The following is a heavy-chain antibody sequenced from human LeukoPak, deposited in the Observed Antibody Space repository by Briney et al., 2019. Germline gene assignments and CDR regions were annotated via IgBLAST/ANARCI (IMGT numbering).Heavy chain of an antibody. CDR2: IYYSGST. J-gene: IGHJ4*02. Sequence: SETLSLTCTVSGVSISSSNSYWGWIRQPPGKGLEWIGSIYYSGSTYYNPSLKSRVTISVDTSKNQFSLKLSSVTAADTAVYYCARQNYYGSGSEFDYWGQGTLVTVSS. V-gene: IGHV4-39*01. D-gene: IGHD3-10*01. CDR1: GVSISSSNSY. CDR3: ARQNYYGSGSEFDY.